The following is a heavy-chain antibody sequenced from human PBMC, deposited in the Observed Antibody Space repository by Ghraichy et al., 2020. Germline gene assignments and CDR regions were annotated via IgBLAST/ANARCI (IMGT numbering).Heavy chain of an antibody. J-gene: IGHJ4*02. V-gene: IGHV3-21*01. D-gene: IGHD2-15*01. CDR2: ISSSSSYI. CDR3: ARVGARGYCHDGSCPGPDY. CDR1: GFTLSSYT. Sequence: GESLNISCAASGFTLSSYTMYWVRQAPGKGLEWVSSISSSSSYIYYADSVRGRFTISRDNAKNSLYLQMNSLRAEDTAVYYCARVGARGYCHDGSCPGPDYWGQGTLVTVSS.